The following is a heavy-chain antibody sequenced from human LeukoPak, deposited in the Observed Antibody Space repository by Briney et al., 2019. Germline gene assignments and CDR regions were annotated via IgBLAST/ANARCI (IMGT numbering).Heavy chain of an antibody. CDR1: GFIFSSYS. CDR2: ISSSSSYI. V-gene: IGHV3-21*01. D-gene: IGHD6-19*01. Sequence: GGSLRLSCAASGFIFSSYSMNWVRQAPGKGLEWVSSISSSSSYIYYADSVKGRFTISRDNAKNSLYLQMNSLRAEDTAVYYCARGRLAGMDYWGQGTLVTVSS. J-gene: IGHJ4*02. CDR3: ARGRLAGMDY.